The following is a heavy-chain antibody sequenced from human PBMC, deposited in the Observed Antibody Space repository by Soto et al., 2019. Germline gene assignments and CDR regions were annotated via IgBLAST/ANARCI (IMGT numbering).Heavy chain of an antibody. V-gene: IGHV3-33*01. CDR1: GFTFSSYG. J-gene: IGHJ2*01. CDR3: ARGPMTTVTTWGDCYFDL. Sequence: QVQLVESGGGVIEPGRSRRLSSATSGFTFSSYGMHWVREGPGKGLERVPVIWYDGTNKYYADSVNGRFTISRDDSKNTLYLQMNSLRAEDTAVYYCARGPMTTVTTWGDCYFDLWGRGTLVTVSS. D-gene: IGHD4-17*01. CDR2: IWYDGTNK.